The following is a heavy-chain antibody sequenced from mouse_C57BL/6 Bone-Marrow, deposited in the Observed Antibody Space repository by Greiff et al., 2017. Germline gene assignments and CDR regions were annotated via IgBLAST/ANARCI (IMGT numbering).Heavy chain of an antibody. CDR3: ASGRLFFDY. J-gene: IGHJ2*01. D-gene: IGHD3-2*02. CDR1: GYTFTSYW. V-gene: IGHV1-55*01. CDR2: IYPGSGST. Sequence: QVQLQQPGAELVKPGASVKMSCKASGYTFTSYWITWVKQRPGQGLEWIGDIYPGSGSTNYNEKFKSKAKLTVDTSSSTAYMQRSSLTSEDSAVYYGASGRLFFDYWGQGTTLTVSS.